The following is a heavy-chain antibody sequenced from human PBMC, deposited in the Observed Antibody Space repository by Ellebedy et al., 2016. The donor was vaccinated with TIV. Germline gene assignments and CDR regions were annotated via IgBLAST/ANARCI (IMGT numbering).Heavy chain of an antibody. CDR3: ARYAVGAYYFDY. D-gene: IGHD2-8*01. CDR2: ISGSGGST. J-gene: IGHJ4*02. Sequence: PGGSLRLSCAASGFTFSSYSMNWVRQAPGKGLEWVSAISGSGGSTYYADSVKGRFTISRDNAKNSLYLQMNSLRAEDTAIYYCARYAVGAYYFDYWGQGTLVTVSS. CDR1: GFTFSSYS. V-gene: IGHV3-23*01.